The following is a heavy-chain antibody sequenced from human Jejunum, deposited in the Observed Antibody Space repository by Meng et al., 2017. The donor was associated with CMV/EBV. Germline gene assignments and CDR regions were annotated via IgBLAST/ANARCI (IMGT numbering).Heavy chain of an antibody. Sequence: QVKLVKSGAEVKKPGASVKVSCKASGYTFTSNGISWVRQAPGQGLEWMGWINAGNGNRKYSQKFLGRVTITRDTSASTAYMELSSLRSDDTAVYYCAASSSSWYQNWFDPWGQGTLVTVSS. CDR3: AASSSSWYQNWFDP. V-gene: IGHV1-18*01. J-gene: IGHJ5*02. CDR1: GYTFTSNG. D-gene: IGHD6-13*01. CDR2: INAGNGNR.